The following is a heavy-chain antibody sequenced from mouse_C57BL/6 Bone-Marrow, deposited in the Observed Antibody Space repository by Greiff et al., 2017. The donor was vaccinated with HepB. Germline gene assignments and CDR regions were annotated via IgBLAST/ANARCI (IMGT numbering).Heavy chain of an antibody. CDR3: ARTNPACFAY. CDR2: IDPSDSYT. V-gene: IGHV1-50*01. CDR1: GYTFTSYW. Sequence: VQLQQPGAELVKPGASVKLSCKASGYTFTSYWMQWVKQRPGQGLEWIGEIDPSDSYTNYNQKFKGKATLTVDTSSSTAYMQLSSLTSEDSAVYYCARTNPACFAYWGQGTLVTVSA. J-gene: IGHJ3*01.